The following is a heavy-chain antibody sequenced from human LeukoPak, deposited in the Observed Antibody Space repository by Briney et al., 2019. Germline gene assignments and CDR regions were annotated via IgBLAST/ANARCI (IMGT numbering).Heavy chain of an antibody. CDR3: AGYVSSGRRDAFDI. Sequence: GGSLRLSCAASGFTFSSYWMHWVRQAPGKGLVWVSRINCDGSSTSYADSVKGRFTISRDNAKNTLYLQMNSLRAEDTAVYYCAGYVSSGRRDAFDIWGQGTMVTVSS. CDR1: GFTFSSYW. D-gene: IGHD3-22*01. CDR2: INCDGSST. V-gene: IGHV3-74*01. J-gene: IGHJ3*02.